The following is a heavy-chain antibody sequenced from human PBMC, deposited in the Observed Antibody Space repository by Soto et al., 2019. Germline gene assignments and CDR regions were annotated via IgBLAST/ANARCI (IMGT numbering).Heavy chain of an antibody. D-gene: IGHD1-1*01. Sequence: EVQLVESGGGLVQPGGSLRLPWAASGLTFSGYNMNGIGQVPGKGLEWVSCIKSDSSGIWYADSVKARFTMSRDNAKNSLHLQMNSLRDEATAVYFCARDSNWSSDYWGQGTLVAVSS. J-gene: IGHJ4*02. V-gene: IGHV3-48*02. CDR3: ARDSNWSSDY. CDR1: GLTFSGYN. CDR2: IKSDSSGI.